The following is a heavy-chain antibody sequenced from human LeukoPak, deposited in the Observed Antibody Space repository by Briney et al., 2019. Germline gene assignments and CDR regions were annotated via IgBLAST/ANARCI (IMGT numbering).Heavy chain of an antibody. D-gene: IGHD3-16*01. Sequence: SETLSLTCSVSGGSVNSGYYYWTWIRQPLGGGLEYLGYIGYGGTTYYNPSLNSRVTISVDTSRNHFSLNLRSVTVADTAVYYCARVGGTYYYDYWGQGTLVTVSS. CDR2: IGYGGTT. J-gene: IGHJ4*02. CDR1: GGSVNSGYYY. CDR3: ARVGGTYYYDY. V-gene: IGHV4-31*03.